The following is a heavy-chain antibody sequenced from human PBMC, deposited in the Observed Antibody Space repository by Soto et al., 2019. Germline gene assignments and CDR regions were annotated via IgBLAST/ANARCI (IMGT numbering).Heavy chain of an antibody. CDR2: IYYSGST. Sequence: QVQLQESGPGLVMPSQTLSLTCTVSGGSISSGGYYWSWIRQHPGKGLEWIGYIYYSGSTYYNPSLKSRVTISVDTSKNQFSLKLSSVTAADTAVYYCAIYDSSGSRGFQHWGQGTLVTVSS. CDR1: GGSISSGGYY. D-gene: IGHD3-22*01. V-gene: IGHV4-31*03. CDR3: AIYDSSGSRGFQH. J-gene: IGHJ1*01.